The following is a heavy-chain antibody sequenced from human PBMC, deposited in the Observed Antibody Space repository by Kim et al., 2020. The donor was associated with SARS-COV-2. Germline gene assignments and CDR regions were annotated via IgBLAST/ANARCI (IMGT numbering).Heavy chain of an antibody. Sequence: GGSLRLSCAASGFTFSSYAMHWVRQAPGKGLEWVAVISYDGSNKYYADSVKGRFTISRDNSKNTLYLQMNSLRAEDTAVYYCASNRGHIVVVTAIFDYWG. J-gene: IGHJ4*01. CDR2: ISYDGSNK. CDR3: ASNRGHIVVVTAIFDY. CDR1: GFTFSSYA. D-gene: IGHD2-21*02. V-gene: IGHV3-30*04.